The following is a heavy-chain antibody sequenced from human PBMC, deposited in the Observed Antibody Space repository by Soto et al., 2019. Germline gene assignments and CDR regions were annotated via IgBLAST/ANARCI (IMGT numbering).Heavy chain of an antibody. CDR2: ISDDGTSK. J-gene: IGHJ5*02. V-gene: IGHV3-30-3*01. CDR3: FVDGSDL. Sequence: PGGSLRLSCAASRFTFSSSAMEWVRQAPGKGLEWVAVISDDGTSKYYTDSVKGRFTISRNNSKNTLYLQMDSLRADDTAVYYCFVDGSDLWGQGNLVTVSS. CDR1: RFTFSSSA. D-gene: IGHD2-2*03.